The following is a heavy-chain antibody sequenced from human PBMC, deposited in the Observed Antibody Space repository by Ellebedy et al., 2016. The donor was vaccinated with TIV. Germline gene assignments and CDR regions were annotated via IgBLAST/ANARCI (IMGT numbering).Heavy chain of an antibody. V-gene: IGHV3-7*03. CDR3: VRYVAAFDI. CDR1: GFTFSSYW. Sequence: GESLKISCAGSGFTFSSYWMSWVRPAPGKGLEWVANINKDGSEKYYVDSVTGRFTISRDNAKKSLYLQMNSLRAEDTAVYYGVRYVAAFDIWGQGTMVTVSS. D-gene: IGHD3-16*01. CDR2: INKDGSEK. J-gene: IGHJ3*02.